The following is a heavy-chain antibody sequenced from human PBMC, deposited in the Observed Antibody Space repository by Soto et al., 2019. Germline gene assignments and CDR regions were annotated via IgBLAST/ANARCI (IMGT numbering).Heavy chain of an antibody. J-gene: IGHJ1*01. V-gene: IGHV3-53*01. Sequence: EVQLVESGGGLIQPGGSLRLSCAASGFTVSSNYMSWVRQAPGKGLEWVSVIYSGGSTYYADSVKCRFTISRDNSKTTLYLQMNRLRAEYTAVYYCARDSVESGYAEYFQHWGQGTLVTVSS. CDR3: ARDSVESGYAEYFQH. CDR1: GFTVSSNY. CDR2: IYSGGST. D-gene: IGHD3-22*01.